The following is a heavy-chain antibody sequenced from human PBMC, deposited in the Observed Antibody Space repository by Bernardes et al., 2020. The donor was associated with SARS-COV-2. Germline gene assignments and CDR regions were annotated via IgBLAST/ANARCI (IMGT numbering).Heavy chain of an antibody. CDR1: GFTFDDYA. V-gene: IGHV3-9*01. Sequence: GGSLRLSCAASGFTFDDYAMHWVRQAPGKGLEWVSGISWNSGSIGYADSVKGRFTISRDNAKNSLYLQMNSLRAEDTALYYCGIGAAAGTGYYYGMDVWGQGTTVTVSS. D-gene: IGHD6-13*01. CDR3: GIGAAAGTGYYYGMDV. CDR2: ISWNSGSI. J-gene: IGHJ6*02.